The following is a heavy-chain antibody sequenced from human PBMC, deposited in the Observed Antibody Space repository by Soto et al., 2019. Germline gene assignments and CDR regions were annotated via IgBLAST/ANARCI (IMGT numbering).Heavy chain of an antibody. CDR1: GYSFTNYG. CDR3: ARDRGVAPPVAVNTHYYYYMDV. D-gene: IGHD6-19*01. CDR2: ISAYNANT. Sequence: QDQLVQSGVEVKKPGASVKVSCKASGYSFTNYGITWVRQAPGQGFEWMGWISAYNANTNYAQKFQGRVTMTTDASTSTAYLELRSLRSDDTAVYYCARDRGVAPPVAVNTHYYYYMDVWGKGTTVTVSS. V-gene: IGHV1-18*01. J-gene: IGHJ6*03.